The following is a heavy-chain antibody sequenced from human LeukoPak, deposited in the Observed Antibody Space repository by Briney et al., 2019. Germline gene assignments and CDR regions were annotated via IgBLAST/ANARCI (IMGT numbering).Heavy chain of an antibody. D-gene: IGHD4-17*01. CDR2: IYPSGTT. CDR3: ADDYGD. J-gene: IGHJ4*02. CDR1: GGSVSSYY. Sequence: PSETLSLTCSVSGGSVSSYYWRWIRQPAGKGLEWIGRIYPSGTTHYNPSLKSRVTMSVDTSKNQFSLKLTAVTAADTAVYYCADDYGDWGQGTLVTVSS. V-gene: IGHV4-4*07.